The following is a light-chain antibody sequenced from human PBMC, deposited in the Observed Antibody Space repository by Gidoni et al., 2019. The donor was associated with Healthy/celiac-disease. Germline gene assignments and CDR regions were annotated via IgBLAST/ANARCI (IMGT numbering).Light chain of an antibody. CDR2: LNSDGSH. CDR1: SGHSSYA. J-gene: IGLJ3*02. CDR3: QTWGTGIGV. Sequence: QLGLTQSPSASASLRASVKLTCTLSSGHSSYAIAWHQQQPEKGPRYLMKLNSDGSHSKGDGIPDRFSGSSSGAERYLTISSLQSEDEADYYWQTWGTGIGVFGGGTKLTVL. V-gene: IGLV4-69*01.